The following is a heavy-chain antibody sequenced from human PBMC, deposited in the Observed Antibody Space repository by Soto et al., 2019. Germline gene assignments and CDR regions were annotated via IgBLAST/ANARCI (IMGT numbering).Heavy chain of an antibody. J-gene: IGHJ4*02. CDR2: IYYSGST. CDR3: ARHFYYYSSRSYSLDY. Sequence: PSETLSLTCTVSGGSISSGDYYWSWIRQPPGKGLEWIGYIYYSGSTYYNPSLKSRVTISVDTSKNQFSLKLSSVTAADTAVYFCARHFYYYSSRSYSLDYWGQGTLVPVSS. CDR1: GGSISSGDYY. D-gene: IGHD3-10*01. V-gene: IGHV4-30-4*01.